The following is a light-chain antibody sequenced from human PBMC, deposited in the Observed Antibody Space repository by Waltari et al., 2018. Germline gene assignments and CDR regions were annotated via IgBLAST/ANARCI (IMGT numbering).Light chain of an antibody. CDR1: SSDVVGYNY. CDR2: DVS. J-gene: IGLJ2*01. CDR3: SSYTSSSTLVV. V-gene: IGLV2-14*03. Sequence: QSALTHPASVSGSPGQSIPISCTGTSSDVVGYNYVSWYQQHPGKAPKLMIYDVSNRPSGVSNRFSGSKSGNTASLTISGLQAEDEADYYCSSYTSSSTLVVFGGGTKLTVL.